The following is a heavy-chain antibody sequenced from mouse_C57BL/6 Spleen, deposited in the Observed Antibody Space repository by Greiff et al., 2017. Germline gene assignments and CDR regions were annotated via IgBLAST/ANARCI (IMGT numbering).Heavy chain of an antibody. CDR1: GFTFSNYW. J-gene: IGHJ4*01. CDR2: IRKKSDNYAT. V-gene: IGHV6-3*01. Sequence: DVKLQESGGGLVQPGGSLKLSCVASGFTFSNYWMNWVRQSPEKGLEWVAQIRKKSDNYATHYADSVKGRFTISRDDSKRSVNLQMNNLRAEDTGIYYCTYYKAMDYWGQGTSVTVSS. CDR3: TYYKAMDY. D-gene: IGHD1-1*01.